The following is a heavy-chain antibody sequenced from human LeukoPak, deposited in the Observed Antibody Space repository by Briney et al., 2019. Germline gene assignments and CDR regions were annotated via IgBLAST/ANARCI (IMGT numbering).Heavy chain of an antibody. CDR3: ARDPHDILTGYGFDY. CDR2: INPSGGST. Sequence: ASVKVSCKASGHTFTSYYMHWVRQAPGQGLEWMGIINPSGGSTSYAQKFQGRVTMTRDTSTSTVYMELSSLRSEDTAVYYCARDPHDILTGYGFDYWGQGTLVTVSS. CDR1: GHTFTSYY. J-gene: IGHJ4*02. V-gene: IGHV1-46*01. D-gene: IGHD3-9*01.